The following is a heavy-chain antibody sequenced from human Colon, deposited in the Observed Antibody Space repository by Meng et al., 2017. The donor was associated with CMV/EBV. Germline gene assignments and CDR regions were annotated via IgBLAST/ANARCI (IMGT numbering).Heavy chain of an antibody. CDR2: ASGSGANT. CDR3: AGESGVPNGMDV. V-gene: IGHV3-23*01. Sequence: GESLKISCAASGFTFNNYAMSWVRQAPGKGLEWVASASGSGANTFYADSVKGRFIISRENSKNTLYLQMDSLRVEDTAVYYCAGESGVPNGMDVWGQGTTVTVSS. J-gene: IGHJ6*02. D-gene: IGHD2-2*01. CDR1: GFTFNNYA.